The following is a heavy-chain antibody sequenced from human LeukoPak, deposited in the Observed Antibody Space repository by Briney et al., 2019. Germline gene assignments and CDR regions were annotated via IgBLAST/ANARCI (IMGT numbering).Heavy chain of an antibody. Sequence: ASVKVSCKASGGTFSSYAISWVRQAPGQGLEWMGGIVPIFGTANYAQKFQGRVTITADESTSTAYMELSSLRSEDTAVYYCAREMEVRGADYWGQGTLVTVSS. V-gene: IGHV1-69*13. CDR2: IVPIFGTA. J-gene: IGHJ4*02. CDR1: GGTFSSYA. D-gene: IGHD3-10*01. CDR3: AREMEVRGADY.